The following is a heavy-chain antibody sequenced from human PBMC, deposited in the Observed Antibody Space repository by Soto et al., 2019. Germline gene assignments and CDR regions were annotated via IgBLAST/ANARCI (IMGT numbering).Heavy chain of an antibody. D-gene: IGHD6-13*01. J-gene: IGHJ6*02. CDR1: GGSISSYY. Sequence: QVQLQESGPGLVKPSETLSLTCTVSGGSISSYYWSWIRQPPGKGLEWIGYIYYSGSTNYNPSLKSRVTISVDTSKNQFALKLRSVTAADTAVYYCARVLSAAGRRPNYYYYGMDVWGQGTTVTVSS. V-gene: IGHV4-59*01. CDR2: IYYSGST. CDR3: ARVLSAAGRRPNYYYYGMDV.